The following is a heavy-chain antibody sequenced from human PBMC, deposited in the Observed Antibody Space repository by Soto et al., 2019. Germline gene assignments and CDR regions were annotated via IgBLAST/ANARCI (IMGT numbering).Heavy chain of an antibody. CDR1: GFPFSDLW. Sequence: EVQLVESGGGLIQPGGSLRLSCTASGFPFSDLWMHWVRQAPGKGLEWVSRISHDGSSTSHADSVRGRFSISRDKDKNTVYMQMNSLRAEDTAVYYCTRLSVEVDYFAFDIWGQGTVVTVS. CDR2: ISHDGSST. CDR3: TRLSVEVDYFAFDI. V-gene: IGHV3-74*01. D-gene: IGHD5-12*01. J-gene: IGHJ3*02.